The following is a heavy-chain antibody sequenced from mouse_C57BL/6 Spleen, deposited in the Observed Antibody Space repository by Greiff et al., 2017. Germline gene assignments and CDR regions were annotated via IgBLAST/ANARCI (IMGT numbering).Heavy chain of an antibody. V-gene: IGHV1-59*01. D-gene: IGHD2-4*01. CDR1: GYTFTSYW. CDR3: ARHDYDVGYYAMDY. J-gene: IGHJ4*01. Sequence: QVQLQQSGAELVRPGTSVKLSCKASGYTFTSYWMHWVKQRPGQGLEWIGVIDPSDSYTNYNQKFKGKATLTVDTSSSTAYMQLSSLTSEDSAVYYCARHDYDVGYYAMDYWGQGTSVTVSS. CDR2: IDPSDSYT.